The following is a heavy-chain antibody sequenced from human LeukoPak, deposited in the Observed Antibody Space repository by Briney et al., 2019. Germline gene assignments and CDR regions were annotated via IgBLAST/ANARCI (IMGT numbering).Heavy chain of an antibody. J-gene: IGHJ4*02. CDR1: GGPVSSYY. CDR2: IYTSGST. V-gene: IGHV4-4*07. Sequence: SETLSLTCTVSGGPVSSYYWSWIRQPAGKGLEWIGRIYTSGSTNYNPSLKSRVTMSVDTSKNQFSLKLSSVTAADTAVYYCARAPSAGSYSFYYFDYWGQGTLVTVSS. D-gene: IGHD3-10*01. CDR3: ARAPSAGSYSFYYFDY.